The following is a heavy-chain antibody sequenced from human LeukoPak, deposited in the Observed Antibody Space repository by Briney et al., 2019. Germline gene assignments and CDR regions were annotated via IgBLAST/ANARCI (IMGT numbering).Heavy chain of an antibody. CDR2: INVVNGAI. V-gene: IGHV3-48*01. Sequence: GGSLRLSCATSGFTLRYYQMNWVRQAPGKGLEWVSYINVVNGAIYYADSVKGRFTISGDIATNSVYLQMNSLRVEDTAIYYCARVLGGFDYWGQGTLVTVPS. J-gene: IGHJ4*02. D-gene: IGHD2-15*01. CDR1: GFTLRYYQ. CDR3: ARVLGGFDY.